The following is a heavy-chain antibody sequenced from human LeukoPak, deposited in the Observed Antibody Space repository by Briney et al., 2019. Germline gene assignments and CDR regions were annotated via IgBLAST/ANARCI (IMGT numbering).Heavy chain of an antibody. V-gene: IGHV3-30*04. J-gene: IGHJ6*02. D-gene: IGHD2-2*01. Sequence: PGRSLRLSCAASGFTFSSYAMHWVRQAPGKGVEGGAVISYDGRNKYYADSVKGRFTISTDNSKNTLYLQMNSLRAEDTAVYYCARGLQLLMYGMDVWGQGTTVTVSS. CDR3: ARGLQLLMYGMDV. CDR2: ISYDGRNK. CDR1: GFTFSSYA.